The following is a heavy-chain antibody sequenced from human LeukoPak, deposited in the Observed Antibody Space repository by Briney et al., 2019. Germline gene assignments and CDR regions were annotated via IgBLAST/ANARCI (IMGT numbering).Heavy chain of an antibody. Sequence: GGSLRLSCAASGFTFSSYNMNWVRQAPGKGLEWVASISSSSSYIYYADSVKGRFTISRDNAKNSLYLQMNSLRAEDTAVYYCASGVLGYCSSTSCYEGVYWGQGTLVTVSS. V-gene: IGHV3-21*01. CDR3: ASGVLGYCSSTSCYEGVY. CDR1: GFTFSSYN. J-gene: IGHJ4*02. CDR2: ISSSSSYI. D-gene: IGHD2-2*01.